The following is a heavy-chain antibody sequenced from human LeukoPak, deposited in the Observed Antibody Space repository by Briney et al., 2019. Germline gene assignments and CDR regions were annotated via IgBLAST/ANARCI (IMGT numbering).Heavy chain of an antibody. Sequence: GGSLRLSCAASGFTFSSYAMSWVRQAPGKGLEWVSVIYSGGSTYYADSVKGRFTISRDNSKNTLYLQMNSLRAEDTAVYYCASRRGYSYGGHLDYWGQGTLVTVSS. CDR3: ASRRGYSYGGHLDY. V-gene: IGHV3-53*01. CDR1: GFTFSSYA. CDR2: IYSGGST. J-gene: IGHJ4*02. D-gene: IGHD5-18*01.